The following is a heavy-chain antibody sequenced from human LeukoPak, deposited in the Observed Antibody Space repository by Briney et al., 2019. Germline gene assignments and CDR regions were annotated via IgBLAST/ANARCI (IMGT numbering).Heavy chain of an antibody. Sequence: TSETLSLTCTVSGGSISSSSYYWGWIRQPPGKGLEWIGSIYYSGSTYYNPSLKSRVTISVDTSKNQFSLKLSSVTAADTAVYYCARRMGGDYGHWFDPWGQGTLVTVSS. CDR1: GGSISSSSYY. D-gene: IGHD4-17*01. CDR3: ARRMGGDYGHWFDP. V-gene: IGHV4-39*07. J-gene: IGHJ5*02. CDR2: IYYSGST.